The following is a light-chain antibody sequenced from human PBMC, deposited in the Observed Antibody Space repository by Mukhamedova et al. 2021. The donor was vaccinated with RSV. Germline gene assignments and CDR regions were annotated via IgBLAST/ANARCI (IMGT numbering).Light chain of an antibody. CDR2: GAS. CDR3: QQHSNWPPMYT. V-gene: IGKV3D-20*02. Sequence: SQSVSSSYLAWYQQKPGQAPRLLIYGASSRATGIPDRFSGSGSGTDFTLTISSLEPEDFAVYYCQQHSNWPPMYTFGQGTKLEI. CDR1: QSVSSSY. J-gene: IGKJ2*01.